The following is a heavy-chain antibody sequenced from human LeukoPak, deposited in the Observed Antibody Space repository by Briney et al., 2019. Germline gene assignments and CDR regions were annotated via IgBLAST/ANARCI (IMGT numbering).Heavy chain of an antibody. CDR3: AKGGYEAFDI. J-gene: IGHJ3*02. CDR2: ISYDGSNK. D-gene: IGHD5-12*01. V-gene: IGHV3-30*18. Sequence: PGRSLRLSCAASGFTFSSYGMHWVRQAPGKGLEWVAVISYDGSNKYYADSVKGRFTISRDNSKNTLYLQMNSLRAEDTAVYYCAKGGYEAFDIWGQGTMVTVSS. CDR1: GFTFSSYG.